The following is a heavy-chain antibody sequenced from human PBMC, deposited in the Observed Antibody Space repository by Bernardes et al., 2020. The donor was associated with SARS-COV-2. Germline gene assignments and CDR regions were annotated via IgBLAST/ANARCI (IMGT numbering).Heavy chain of an antibody. V-gene: IGHV3-23*01. CDR3: AKDKDVAAATSADAFDI. J-gene: IGHJ3*02. CDR2: ISGSGCST. CDR1: GFTFSSYA. D-gene: IGHD2-15*01. Sequence: GGSLRLSCAASGFTFSSYAMTWVRQAPGKGLEWVSGISGSGCSTYYADAVKGRFTISRDNSKNTLYLKMNSLRAEDTAVYYCAKDKDVAAATSADAFDIWGQGIKVTVSS.